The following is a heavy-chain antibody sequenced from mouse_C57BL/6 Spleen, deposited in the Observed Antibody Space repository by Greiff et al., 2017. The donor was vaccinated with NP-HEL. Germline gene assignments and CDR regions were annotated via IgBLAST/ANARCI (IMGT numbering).Heavy chain of an antibody. CDR3: ARVHGSSFYAMDY. CDR2: INYDGSST. CDR1: GFTFSDYY. J-gene: IGHJ4*01. D-gene: IGHD1-1*01. V-gene: IGHV5-16*01. Sequence: EVKVVESEGGLVQPGSSMKLSCTASGFTFSDYYMAWVRQVPEKGLEWVANINYDGSSTYYLDSLKSRFIISRDNAKNILYLQMSSLKSEDTATYYCARVHGSSFYAMDYWGQGTSVTVSS.